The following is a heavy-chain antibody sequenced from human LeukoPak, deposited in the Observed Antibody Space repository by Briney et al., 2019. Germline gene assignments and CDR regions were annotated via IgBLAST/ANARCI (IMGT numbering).Heavy chain of an antibody. D-gene: IGHD6-13*01. CDR1: GLTFSNYW. Sequence: KSGGSLRLSCTASGLTFSNYWMSWVRRAPGKGLEWVANIHEDGGEKHYVGSVKGRFTTTRDNYRKSLYLQMNSLRGEDTAVYYCATERRGSSWYDGKEAFDYWGQGTLVTVSS. V-gene: IGHV3-7*01. CDR3: ATERRGSSWYDGKEAFDY. CDR2: IHEDGGEK. J-gene: IGHJ4*02.